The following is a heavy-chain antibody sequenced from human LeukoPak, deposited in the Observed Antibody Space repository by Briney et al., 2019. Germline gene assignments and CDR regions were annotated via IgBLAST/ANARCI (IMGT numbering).Heavy chain of an antibody. V-gene: IGHV4-4*07. CDR2: IYTSGST. D-gene: IGHD6-13*01. J-gene: IGHJ4*02. CDR1: GDSINSYH. CDR3: ARGLAAAGMGPLFDY. Sequence: PSETLSLTCTISGDSINSYHWSWIRQPAGKGLEWIGRIYTSGSTNYNPSLKSRVTISVDTSKNQFSLKLSSVTAADTAVYYCARGLAAAGMGPLFDYWGQGTLVTVSS.